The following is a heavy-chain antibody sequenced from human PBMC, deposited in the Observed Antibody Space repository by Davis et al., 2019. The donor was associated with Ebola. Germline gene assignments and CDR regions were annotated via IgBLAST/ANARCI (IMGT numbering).Heavy chain of an antibody. V-gene: IGHV3-7*01. CDR2: IKQDGSEK. D-gene: IGHD4-17*01. Sequence: PGGSLRLSCAASGFTFSSYWMSWVRQAPGKGLEWVANIKQDGSEKYYVDSVKGRFTISRDNAKNSLYLQMNSLRAEDTAVYYCARVFRQEWDGDKQEYYYYGMDVWGQGTTVTVSS. J-gene: IGHJ6*02. CDR1: GFTFSSYW. CDR3: ARVFRQEWDGDKQEYYYYGMDV.